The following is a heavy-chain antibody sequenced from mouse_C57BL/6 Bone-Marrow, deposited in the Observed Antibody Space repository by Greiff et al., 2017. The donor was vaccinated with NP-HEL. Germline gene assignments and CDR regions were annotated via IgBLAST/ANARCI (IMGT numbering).Heavy chain of an antibody. D-gene: IGHD3-1*01. Sequence: VKVVESGAELARPGASVKLSCKASGYTFTSYGMSWVKQRTGQGLEWIGEIYPRSGNTYYNEKFKGKATLTADKSSSTAYMELRSLTSEDSAVYFCARIGLLGFAYWGQGTLVTVSA. J-gene: IGHJ3*01. CDR1: GYTFTSYG. V-gene: IGHV1-81*01. CDR2: IYPRSGNT. CDR3: ARIGLLGFAY.